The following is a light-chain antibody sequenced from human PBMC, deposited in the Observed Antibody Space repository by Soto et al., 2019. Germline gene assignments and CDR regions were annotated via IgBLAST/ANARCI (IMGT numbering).Light chain of an antibody. J-gene: IGLJ3*02. V-gene: IGLV2-14*01. CDR1: SSDVGAYNY. CDR2: EVS. Sequence: QSVLTQPASVSGSPGQSITISCTGTSSDVGAYNYVSWYQQHPGEAPKLMIYEVSNRPSGVSNRFSGSKSGNTASLTISGXXXXXXXXYYCSSYTSGSTWVFGGGTKLTVL. CDR3: SSYTSGSTWV.